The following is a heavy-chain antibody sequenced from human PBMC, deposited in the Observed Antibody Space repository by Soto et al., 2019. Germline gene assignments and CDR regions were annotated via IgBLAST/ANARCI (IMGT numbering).Heavy chain of an antibody. CDR3: AREHYDSSGYPLWYFDY. Sequence: ASVKVSCKASGYTFTSYYMHWVRQAPGQGLEWMGIINPSGGSTSYAQKFQGRVTMTRDTSTSTVYMELSSLRSEDTAVYYCAREHYDSSGYPLWYFDYWGQGTLVTVSS. CDR1: GYTFTSYY. V-gene: IGHV1-46*01. CDR2: INPSGGST. D-gene: IGHD3-22*01. J-gene: IGHJ4*02.